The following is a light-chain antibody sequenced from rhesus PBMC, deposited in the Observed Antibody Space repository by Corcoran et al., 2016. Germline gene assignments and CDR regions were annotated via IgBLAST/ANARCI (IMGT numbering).Light chain of an antibody. CDR2: EAS. CDR1: QGISND. Sequence: DIQMTQSPSSLSASVGDRVTITCRASQGISNDLAWYQQKPGETPKLLIYEASSLQSGVPSRFSGSGSGTNFTLTISSLQPEDFATYYCQHYYSAPPWTFGQGTKVEVK. V-gene: IGKV1-21*01. J-gene: IGKJ1*01. CDR3: QHYYSAPPWT.